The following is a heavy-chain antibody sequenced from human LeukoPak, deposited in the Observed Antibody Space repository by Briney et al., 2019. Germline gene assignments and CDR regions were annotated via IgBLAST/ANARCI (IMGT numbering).Heavy chain of an antibody. D-gene: IGHD2-21*02. CDR2: FDPEDGET. CDR3: ARSYCGGDCYIEDYYGMDV. Sequence: ASVKVSCKVSGYTLTELSMHWVRQAPGKGLEWMGGFDPEDGETIYAQKFQGRVTMTEDTSTDTAYMELSSLRSEDTAVYYCARSYCGGDCYIEDYYGMDVWGQGTTVTVSS. V-gene: IGHV1-24*01. CDR1: GYTLTELS. J-gene: IGHJ6*02.